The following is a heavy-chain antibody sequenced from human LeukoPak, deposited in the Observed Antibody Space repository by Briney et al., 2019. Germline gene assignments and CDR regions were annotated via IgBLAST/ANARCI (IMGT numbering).Heavy chain of an antibody. Sequence: ASVKVSCKASGYTFTSYGISWVRQAPGQGLEWMGWISAYNGNTNYAQKLQGRVTMTTDTSTSTAYMELRSLRSDDTAVYYCARIPITMVRGVIITHYYYGMDVWGQGATVTVSS. J-gene: IGHJ6*02. D-gene: IGHD3-10*01. CDR3: ARIPITMVRGVIITHYYYGMDV. V-gene: IGHV1-18*01. CDR1: GYTFTSYG. CDR2: ISAYNGNT.